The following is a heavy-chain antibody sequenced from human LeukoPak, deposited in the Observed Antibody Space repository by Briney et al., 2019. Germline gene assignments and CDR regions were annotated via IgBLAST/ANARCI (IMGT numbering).Heavy chain of an antibody. D-gene: IGHD3-10*01. CDR2: LSWNNGNT. V-gene: IGHV3-9*01. CDR1: GFTFYNFA. J-gene: IGHJ4*02. CDR3: AKDMNSYGSGSSYNPWGPFDS. Sequence: SLRLSRSGSGFTFYNFAKHWGPPAPGRGLEGGSSLSWNNGNTGFADSVKGRFTISRDNAETSLYLQMNSLTPEDTAFYFCAKDMNSYGSGSSYNPWGPFDSWGQGTLVTVSS.